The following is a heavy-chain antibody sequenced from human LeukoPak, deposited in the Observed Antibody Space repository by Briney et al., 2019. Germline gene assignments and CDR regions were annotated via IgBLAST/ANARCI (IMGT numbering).Heavy chain of an antibody. Sequence: PSETLSLTCTVSGGSISSSNYYWSWIRQPAGKGLEWVGRIYTSGSTNYNPSLKSRVTISLDTSKNQFSLKLTSVTAADTAVYYCARDTCSTCNDYYYYYFDVWGTGTTVTVSS. D-gene: IGHD2-2*01. CDR3: ARDTCSTCNDYYYYYFDV. V-gene: IGHV4-61*02. CDR1: GGSISSSNYY. CDR2: IYTSGST. J-gene: IGHJ6*03.